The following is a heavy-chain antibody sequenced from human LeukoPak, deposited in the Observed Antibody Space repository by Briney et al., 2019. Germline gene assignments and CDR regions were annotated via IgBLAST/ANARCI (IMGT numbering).Heavy chain of an antibody. V-gene: IGHV3-23*01. CDR1: GFTFSNYA. J-gene: IGHJ4*02. D-gene: IGHD3-9*01. CDR3: AKWGDYDILTGYYDPDY. Sequence: GASLRLSCAASGFTFSNYAMYWVCQAPGKGLEWVSAVSGRDDSTYYADSVKGRFTISRDTSKNTLYLQMNSLRAEDTAVYYCAKWGDYDILTGYYDPDYWGQGTLVTVSS. CDR2: VSGRDDST.